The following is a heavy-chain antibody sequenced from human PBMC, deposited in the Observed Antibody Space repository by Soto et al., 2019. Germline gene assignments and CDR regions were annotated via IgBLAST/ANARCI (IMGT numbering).Heavy chain of an antibody. J-gene: IGHJ4*02. CDR1: GGSISSGGYY. V-gene: IGHV4-39*01. Sequence: PSETLSLTCAVSGGSISSGGYYWGWIRQPPGKGLEWIGRIYYSGSTYYNPSLKSLVTISVDTSKNQFSLKLSSVTAADTAVYYCARHIDYWGQGTLVTVSS. CDR3: ARHIDY. CDR2: IYYSGST.